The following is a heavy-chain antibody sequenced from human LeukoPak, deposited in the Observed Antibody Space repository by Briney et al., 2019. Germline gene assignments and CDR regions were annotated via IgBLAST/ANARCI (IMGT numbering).Heavy chain of an antibody. V-gene: IGHV3-23*01. CDR2: IGGSGTRT. CDR3: ARYRPSYDSSGYYYFQH. D-gene: IGHD3-22*01. Sequence: GGSLRLSCSASGFTFTTYGMNWVRQAPGKGLEWVSGIGGSGTRTYYADSVKGRFTISRDNSKNTPYLQMNSLRAEDTAVYYCARYRPSYDSSGYYYFQHWGQGTLVTVSS. J-gene: IGHJ1*01. CDR1: GFTFTTYG.